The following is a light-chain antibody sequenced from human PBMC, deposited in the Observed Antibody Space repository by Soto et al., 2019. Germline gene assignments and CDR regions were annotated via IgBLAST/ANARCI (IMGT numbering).Light chain of an antibody. Sequence: AIQMTQSPPSLSASLGDTVTITCRASQGIRDDLGWFQQKPGQAPKLLIYAASTVQDGVPLRFSGSRSGTDFTLTISSLQPEDSATYYCLQDYNYPWTFGQGTKVDIK. V-gene: IGKV1-6*01. J-gene: IGKJ1*01. CDR2: AAS. CDR1: QGIRDD. CDR3: LQDYNYPWT.